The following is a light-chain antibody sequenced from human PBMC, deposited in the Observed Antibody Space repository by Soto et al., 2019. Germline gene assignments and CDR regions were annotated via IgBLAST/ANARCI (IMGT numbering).Light chain of an antibody. J-gene: IGKJ4*01. CDR1: QDIAIY. Sequence: PSSLSASVGDRVTTTCRASQDIAIYLAWYQQKPGEAPKLLIYAASTLYGGVPSRFSGSGSGTDFTLTISSLQPEDFATYYCQQLNNYPSTFGGGTKVDIK. CDR2: AAS. V-gene: IGKV1-9*01. CDR3: QQLNNYPST.